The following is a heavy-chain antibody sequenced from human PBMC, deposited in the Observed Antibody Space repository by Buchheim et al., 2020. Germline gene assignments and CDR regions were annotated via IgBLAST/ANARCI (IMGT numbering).Heavy chain of an antibody. D-gene: IGHD6-13*01. Sequence: EVQLVESGGGLVQPGGSLRLSCAASGFTFSSYWMYWVRQVPGKGLVWVSRINSDGSSTSYADSVRGRFTISRDNAKNNLDLQMNSLRAEDTAVYYCASLAATGNNWFDPWGQGTL. CDR3: ASLAATGNNWFDP. V-gene: IGHV3-74*01. CDR2: INSDGSST. J-gene: IGHJ5*02. CDR1: GFTFSSYW.